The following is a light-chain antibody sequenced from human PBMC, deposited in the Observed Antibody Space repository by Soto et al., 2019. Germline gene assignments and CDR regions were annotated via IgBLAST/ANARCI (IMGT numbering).Light chain of an antibody. V-gene: IGKV1-33*01. CDR3: QQYDNAPYT. Sequence: DIQMTQSPSSLSASIGDSVTISCQASQDIDNYLNWYQQKPGKAPELLISDASSLEAGVPSRFSGSGSGTEFTFTISSLQPQDIATYYWQQYDNAPYTFGQGTKLEIK. J-gene: IGKJ2*01. CDR2: DAS. CDR1: QDIDNY.